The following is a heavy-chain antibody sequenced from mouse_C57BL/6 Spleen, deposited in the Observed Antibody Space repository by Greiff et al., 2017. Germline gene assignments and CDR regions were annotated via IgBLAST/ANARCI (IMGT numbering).Heavy chain of an antibody. V-gene: IGHV5-9*01. J-gene: IGHJ4*01. Sequence: EVMLVESGGGLVKPGGSLKLSCAASGFTFSSYTMSWVRQTPEKRLEWVATISGGGGNTYYPDSVKGRFTISRDNAKNTLYLQMSSLRSEDTALYYCARQGTTGAMDYWGQGTSVTVSS. CDR3: ARQGTTGAMDY. CDR2: ISGGGGNT. D-gene: IGHD1-1*01. CDR1: GFTFSSYT.